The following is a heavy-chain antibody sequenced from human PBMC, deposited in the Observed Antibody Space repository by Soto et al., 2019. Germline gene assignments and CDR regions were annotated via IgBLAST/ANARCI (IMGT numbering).Heavy chain of an antibody. CDR2: ISAYNGNT. Sequence: ASVKVSCNASGYTFTSYGISWVRQAPGQGLEWMGWISAYNGNTNYAQKLQGRVTMTTDTSTSTAYMELRSLRSDDTAVYYCARCSEIRAGPDFDYWGQGTLVTVSS. V-gene: IGHV1-18*01. CDR3: ARCSEIRAGPDFDY. D-gene: IGHD3-10*02. J-gene: IGHJ4*02. CDR1: GYTFTSYG.